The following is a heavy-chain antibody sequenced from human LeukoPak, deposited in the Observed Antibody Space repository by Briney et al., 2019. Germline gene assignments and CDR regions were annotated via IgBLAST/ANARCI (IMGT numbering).Heavy chain of an antibody. CDR2: IYYSGST. V-gene: IGHV4-59*01. CDR3: GRSSNGWSSIVY. D-gene: IGHD6-19*01. Sequence: SETLSLTSTVSAGSISTYYWSWIRQPPGKGLEWCGYIYYSGSTNYNPSLKTRVTISVDASKNPFSLKLSSVTAADTAVYYWGRSSNGWSSIVYWGQGTLVTVSS. CDR1: AGSISTYY. J-gene: IGHJ4*02.